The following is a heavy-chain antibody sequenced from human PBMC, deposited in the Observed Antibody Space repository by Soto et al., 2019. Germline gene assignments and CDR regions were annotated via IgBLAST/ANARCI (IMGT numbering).Heavy chain of an antibody. V-gene: IGHV1-69*02. CDR2: IIPILGIA. J-gene: IGHJ6*02. CDR1: GGTFSSYT. D-gene: IGHD3-22*01. Sequence: ASVKVSCKASGGTFSSYTISWVRQAPGQGLEWVGRIIPILGIANYAQKFQGRVTITADKSTSTAYMELSSLRSEDTAVYYCAKGFGYDSSGYYSPRYYGMDVWGQGTTVTVSS. CDR3: AKGFGYDSSGYYSPRYYGMDV.